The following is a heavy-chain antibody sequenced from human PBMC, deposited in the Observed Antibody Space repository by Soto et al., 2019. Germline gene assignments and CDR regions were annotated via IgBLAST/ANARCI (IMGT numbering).Heavy chain of an antibody. CDR3: ARTNYFDSRGYYADS. D-gene: IGHD3-10*01. J-gene: IGHJ4*02. V-gene: IGHV3-49*03. CDR2: IRNKAYLATT. Sequence: SLRLSCTTSGFNFEDFAMSWFRQAPGKGLEWVSLIRNKAYLATTEYAASVKGRFTISRDNSKSIADLHMNYLDTDDTAVYFCARTNYFDSRGYYADSWGQGTLVTVSS. CDR1: GFNFEDFA.